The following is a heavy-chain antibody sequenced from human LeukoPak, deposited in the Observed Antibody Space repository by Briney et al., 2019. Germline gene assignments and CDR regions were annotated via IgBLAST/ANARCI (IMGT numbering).Heavy chain of an antibody. CDR1: GFTVSSYG. Sequence: PGGSLRLSCAASGFTVSSYGMHWVRQAPGKGLEWVAVISYDGSNKYYADSVKGRFTISRDNSKNTLYLQMNSLRAEDRAVYYCAGFGESSLAFDIWGQGTMVTVSS. J-gene: IGHJ3*02. D-gene: IGHD3-10*01. CDR2: ISYDGSNK. V-gene: IGHV3-30*03. CDR3: AGFGESSLAFDI.